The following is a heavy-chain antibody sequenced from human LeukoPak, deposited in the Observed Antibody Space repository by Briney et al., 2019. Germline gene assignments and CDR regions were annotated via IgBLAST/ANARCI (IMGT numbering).Heavy chain of an antibody. CDR3: ARVRIAARPGAEY. CDR1: GGTFSSYA. D-gene: IGHD6-6*01. J-gene: IGHJ4*02. V-gene: IGHV1-69*04. Sequence: ASVKVSCKASGGTFSSYAISWVRQAPGQGLEWMGRIIPILGIANYAQKFQGRVTITADKSTSTAYMELSSLRSEDTAVYYCARVRIAARPGAEYWGQGTLVTVSS. CDR2: IIPILGIA.